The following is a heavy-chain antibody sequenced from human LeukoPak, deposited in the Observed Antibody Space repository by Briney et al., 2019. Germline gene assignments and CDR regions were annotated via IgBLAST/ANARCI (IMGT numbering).Heavy chain of an antibody. CDR3: AGGYSYGSTYYYMDV. CDR2: IYYSGST. CDR1: GGSISSYY. V-gene: IGHV4-59*01. D-gene: IGHD5-18*01. Sequence: PSETLSLTCTASGGSISSYYWSWIRQPPGKGLEWIGYIYYSGSTNYNPSLKSRLTISVDTSKNQFSLKLSSVTAADTAVYYCAGGYSYGSTYYYMDVWGKGTTVTISS. J-gene: IGHJ6*03.